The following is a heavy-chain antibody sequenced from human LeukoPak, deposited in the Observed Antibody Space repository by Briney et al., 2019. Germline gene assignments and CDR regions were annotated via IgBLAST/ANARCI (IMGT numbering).Heavy chain of an antibody. CDR2: IWYDGSNK. CDR3: EREGWLRCFDY. V-gene: IGHV3-33*01. CDR1: GFTFSSYG. D-gene: IGHD3-16*01. J-gene: IGHJ4*02. Sequence: PGGSLRLSCAASGFTFSSYGMHWVRQAPGKGLEWVAVIWYDGSNKYYADSVKGRFTISRDNSKNTLYLQMKSLRAEDKAVYYCEREGWLRCFDYWGQGTLVTVS.